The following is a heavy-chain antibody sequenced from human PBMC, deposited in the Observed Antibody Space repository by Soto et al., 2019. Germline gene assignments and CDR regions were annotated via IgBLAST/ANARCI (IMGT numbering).Heavy chain of an antibody. CDR3: VRDIRGLLDY. Sequence: SETLSLTCTVSGGSITRTDYFWSWIRQPLGKGLEWIGYIHHSGSSYSNPSLKSRITMSVDTSKNQFSLKLSSVTAADTAVYYCVRDIRGLLDYWGQGTQVTVSS. D-gene: IGHD2-15*01. V-gene: IGHV4-30-4*01. CDR2: IHHSGSS. CDR1: GGSITRTDYF. J-gene: IGHJ4*02.